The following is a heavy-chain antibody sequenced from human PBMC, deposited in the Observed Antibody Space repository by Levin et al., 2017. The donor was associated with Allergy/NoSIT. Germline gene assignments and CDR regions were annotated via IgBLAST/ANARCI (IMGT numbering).Heavy chain of an antibody. CDR1: GFSFSDYA. V-gene: IGHV3-23*02. CDR2: ITGGGSNT. D-gene: IGHD1-1*01. CDR3: AKKQGGTSGFSFDV. Sequence: PLASVKVSCAASGFSFSDYAMTWVRQAPGKGLEWVSVITGGGSNTYYGDSAKGRFTVSRDNSKNTLYLELNSLRAEDTATYYCAKKQGGTSGFSFDVWGQGTMVTVSS. J-gene: IGHJ3*01.